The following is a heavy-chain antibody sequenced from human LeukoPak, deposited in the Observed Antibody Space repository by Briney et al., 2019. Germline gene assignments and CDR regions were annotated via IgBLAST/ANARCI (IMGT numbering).Heavy chain of an antibody. CDR3: AKGPPDSSNWYKRTEG. Sequence: PGGSLRLSCAASGFTFSSYAMSWVRQAPGKGLEWVSFISSSSSYIYFADSMRGRFTISRDNAKNLVYLQMNSLRVEDTAVYYCAKGPPDSSNWYKRTEGWGQGTLVTVSS. CDR2: ISSSSSYI. CDR1: GFTFSSYA. J-gene: IGHJ4*02. D-gene: IGHD6-13*01. V-gene: IGHV3-21*04.